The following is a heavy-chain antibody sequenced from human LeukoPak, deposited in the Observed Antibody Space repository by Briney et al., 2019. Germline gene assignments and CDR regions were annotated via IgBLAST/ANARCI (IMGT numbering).Heavy chain of an antibody. CDR1: GYTFTDYY. CDR2: IDPNTGRT. CDR3: ARTPVIVIRGVIEDGMDV. Sequence: ASVTVSCKPSGYTFTDYYLHWVRQAPGQGLEWMGWIDPNTGRTVYAQDFQGRLTLTRDTSVSTTYMDLRRLGSDDTAVYYCARTPVIVIRGVIEDGMDVWGQGTTVTVSS. J-gene: IGHJ6*02. V-gene: IGHV1-2*02. D-gene: IGHD3-10*01.